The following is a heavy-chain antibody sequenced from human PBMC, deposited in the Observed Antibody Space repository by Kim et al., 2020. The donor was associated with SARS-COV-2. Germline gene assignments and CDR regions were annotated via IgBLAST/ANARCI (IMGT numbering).Heavy chain of an antibody. J-gene: IGHJ5*02. V-gene: IGHV1-69*01. CDR3: ARDRSSGWYWFDP. Sequence: YAQKCQGGVTSTADESTSTAYMELSSLRSEDTAVYYCARDRSSGWYWFDPWGQGTLVTVSS. D-gene: IGHD6-19*01.